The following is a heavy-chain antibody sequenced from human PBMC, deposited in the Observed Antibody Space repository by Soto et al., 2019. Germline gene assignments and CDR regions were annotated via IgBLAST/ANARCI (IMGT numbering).Heavy chain of an antibody. V-gene: IGHV3-74*01. CDR2: INSDGSST. D-gene: IGHD2-8*01. CDR3: SSGHCTNGVCRGYYFGY. Sequence: EVQLVESGGGLVQPGGSLRLSCAASGFTFSSYWMHWVRQAPGKGLVWVSRINSDGSSTTYADSVKGRFTISRDNAKNTLYLQMNSLRAEDTAVYYCSSGHCTNGVCRGYYFGYWGQGTLVTVSS. CDR1: GFTFSSYW. J-gene: IGHJ4*02.